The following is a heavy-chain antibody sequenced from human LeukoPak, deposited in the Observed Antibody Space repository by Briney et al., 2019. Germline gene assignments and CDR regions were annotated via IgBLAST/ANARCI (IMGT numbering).Heavy chain of an antibody. CDR3: ARGNYDILTGYYPLLYYFDY. V-gene: IGHV4-30-2*01. CDR1: GGSISSGGYS. CDR2: IYHSGST. Sequence: SETLSLTCAVSGGSISSGGYSWSWIRQPPGKGLEWIGYIYHSGSTYYNPSLKSRVTISVDRSKNQFSLKLSSVTAADAAVYYCARGNYDILTGYYPLLYYFDYWGQGTLVTVSS. J-gene: IGHJ4*02. D-gene: IGHD3-9*01.